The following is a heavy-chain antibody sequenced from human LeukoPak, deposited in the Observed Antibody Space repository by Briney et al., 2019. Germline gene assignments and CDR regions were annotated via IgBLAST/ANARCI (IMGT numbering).Heavy chain of an antibody. CDR2: VFDSGST. Sequence: SETLSLTCTVSGGSISNYWWSWIRQPPGKGLEWIGYVFDSGSTNYNPSLKSRVTISVDTSKKQFSLKVSSVTAADTAVYYCAKAVVGYCSGGSCYSSWFDPWGQGTLVTVSS. J-gene: IGHJ5*02. D-gene: IGHD2-15*01. V-gene: IGHV4-59*01. CDR3: AKAVVGYCSGGSCYSSWFDP. CDR1: GGSISNYW.